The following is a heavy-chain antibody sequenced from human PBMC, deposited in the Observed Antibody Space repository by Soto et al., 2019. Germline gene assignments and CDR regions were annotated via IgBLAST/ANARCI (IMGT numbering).Heavy chain of an antibody. D-gene: IGHD3-3*01. CDR1: GFTFSSYA. V-gene: IGHV3-30-3*01. Sequence: LRLSCAASGFTFSSYAMHWVRQAPGKGLEWVAVISYDGSNKYYADSVKGRFTISRDNSKNTLYLQMNSLRAEDTAVYYCARGYDFWSGSYGMDVWGQGNTVTVSS. CDR2: ISYDGSNK. J-gene: IGHJ6*02. CDR3: ARGYDFWSGSYGMDV.